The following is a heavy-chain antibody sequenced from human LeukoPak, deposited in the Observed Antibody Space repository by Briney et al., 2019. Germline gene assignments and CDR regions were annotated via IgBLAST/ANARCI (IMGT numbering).Heavy chain of an antibody. D-gene: IGHD6-19*01. Sequence: GGSLRLSCAASGFTFSSYAMSWVRQAPGKGLEWVSAISSSGGSTYYADSVKGRFTISRDNSKNTLYLQMNSLRAEDTAVYYCAKEPVAGTTPPHFDYWGQGTLVTVSS. V-gene: IGHV3-23*01. CDR3: AKEPVAGTTPPHFDY. J-gene: IGHJ4*02. CDR1: GFTFSSYA. CDR2: ISSSGGST.